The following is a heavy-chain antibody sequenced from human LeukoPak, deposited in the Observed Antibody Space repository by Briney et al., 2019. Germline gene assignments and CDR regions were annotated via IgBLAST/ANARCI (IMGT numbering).Heavy chain of an antibody. J-gene: IGHJ4*02. CDR3: ASSTQISKYADY. Sequence: TGGSLRLSCAASGFTFSSYWMHWVRQAPGKGLAWVSRINSDGSITTYADSVRGRFTISRDNAKSTLYLQMNSLRAEDTAVYYCASSTQISKYADYWGQGALVTVSS. D-gene: IGHD2-2*01. V-gene: IGHV3-74*01. CDR2: INSDGSIT. CDR1: GFTFSSYW.